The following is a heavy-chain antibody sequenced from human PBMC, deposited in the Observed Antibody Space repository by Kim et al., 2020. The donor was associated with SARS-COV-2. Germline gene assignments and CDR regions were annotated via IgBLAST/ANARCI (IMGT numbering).Heavy chain of an antibody. CDR2: INHSGST. V-gene: IGHV4-34*01. J-gene: IGHJ5*02. Sequence: SETLSLTCAVYGGSFSGYYWSWIRQPPGKGLEWIGEINHSGSTNYNPSLKSRVTISVDTSKNQFSLKLSSVTAADTAVYYCARGYSSGWGWFDPWGQGTLVTVSS. CDR3: ARGYSSGWGWFDP. D-gene: IGHD6-19*01. CDR1: GGSFSGYY.